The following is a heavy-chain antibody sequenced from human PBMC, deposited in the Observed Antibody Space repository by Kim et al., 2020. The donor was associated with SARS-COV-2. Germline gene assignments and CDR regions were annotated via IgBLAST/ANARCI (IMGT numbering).Heavy chain of an antibody. Sequence: GGSLRLSCAASGFTFSSYAMHWVRQAPGKGLEWVAVISYDGSNKYYADSVKGRFTISRDNSKNTLYLQMNSLRAEDTAVYYCAREGDPVVATTRGLDYWG. CDR3: AREGDPVVATTRGLDY. V-gene: IGHV3-30-3*01. CDR2: ISYDGSNK. D-gene: IGHD5-12*01. CDR1: GFTFSSYA. J-gene: IGHJ4*01.